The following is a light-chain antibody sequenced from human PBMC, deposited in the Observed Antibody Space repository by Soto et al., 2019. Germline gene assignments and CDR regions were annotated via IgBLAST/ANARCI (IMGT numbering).Light chain of an antibody. CDR3: NSHTSSNTRV. CDR1: SSDVGGYNH. J-gene: IGLJ1*01. CDR2: EVS. Sequence: SVLTQPASVSGSPGQSITISCTGTSSDVGGYNHVSWYQHHPGKAPKRMIYEVSNRPSGVSNRFSGSKSGNTASLTISGLQADDEADYYCNSHTSSNTRVFGTGTKVTVL. V-gene: IGLV2-14*01.